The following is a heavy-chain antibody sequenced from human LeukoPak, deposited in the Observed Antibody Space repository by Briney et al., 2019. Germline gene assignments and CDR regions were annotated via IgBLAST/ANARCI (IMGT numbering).Heavy chain of an antibody. Sequence: PSETLSLTCTVSGGSFSFYFWHWIRQPPGEGVDWIGEIDNGGSTQYKPSLRSRGIISIDTSGNHFSLKLTSVTAADTAVYFCARDSDSGFQWGQGMLVTVSS. V-gene: IGHV4-34*01. CDR1: GGSFSFYF. J-gene: IGHJ4*02. D-gene: IGHD3-16*01. CDR3: ARDSDSGFQ. CDR2: IDNGGST.